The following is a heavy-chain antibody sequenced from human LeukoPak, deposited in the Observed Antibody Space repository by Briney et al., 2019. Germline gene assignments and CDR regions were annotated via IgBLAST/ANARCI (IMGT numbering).Heavy chain of an antibody. CDR2: IYHSGTT. D-gene: IGHD3-22*01. CDR3: ARAPITMIVVVGYFDY. J-gene: IGHJ4*02. Sequence: PSETLSLTCSVSGYYISRGYHWGWIRRPPGKGLEWSGAIYHSGTTYYNPSLNSRVTISVDTSNNQFSLKLSSVTAADTGIYYCARAPITMIVVVGYFDYWGQGALVTVSS. CDR1: GYYISRGYH. V-gene: IGHV4-38-2*02.